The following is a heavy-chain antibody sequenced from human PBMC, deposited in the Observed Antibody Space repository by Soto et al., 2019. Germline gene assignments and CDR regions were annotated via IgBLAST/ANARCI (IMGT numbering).Heavy chain of an antibody. J-gene: IGHJ4*02. V-gene: IGHV3-33*01. CDR3: ASSGIVGATPYFDY. Sequence: GGSLRLSCAASGFTFSSYGMHWVRQAPGKGLEWVAVIWYDGSNKYYADSVTGRFTISRDNSKNTLYLQMNSLRAEDTAVSYCASSGIVGATPYFDYWGQGTLVTVSS. CDR1: GFTFSSYG. CDR2: IWYDGSNK. D-gene: IGHD1-26*01.